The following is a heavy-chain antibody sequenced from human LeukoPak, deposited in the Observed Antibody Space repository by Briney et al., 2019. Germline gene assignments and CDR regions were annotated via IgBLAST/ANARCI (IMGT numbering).Heavy chain of an antibody. V-gene: IGHV3-23*01. J-gene: IGHJ4*02. CDR1: GFTFSDYS. Sequence: GGSLRLSCAASGFTFSDYSMNWVRQTPGKRLEWVSFISGGGGSYYADAVKGRFTISRDNSRTTVYLQMDRLRAEDTAIYYCARGRGITGYFDYWGQGTLVTVSS. CDR3: ARGRGITGYFDY. CDR2: ISGGGGS. D-gene: IGHD1-26*01.